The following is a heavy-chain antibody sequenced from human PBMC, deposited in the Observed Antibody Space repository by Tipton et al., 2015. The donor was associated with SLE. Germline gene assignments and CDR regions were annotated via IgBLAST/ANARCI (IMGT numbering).Heavy chain of an antibody. D-gene: IGHD6-13*01. CDR2: IYTSGST. CDR1: GGSISSGGYD. CDR3: ARGLSIAAAGPFGY. Sequence: TLSLTCTVSGGSISSGGYDWGWIRQPPGKGLEWIGYIYTSGSTNYHPSLKSRVTISVDTSKNQFSLKLSSVTAADTAVYYCARGLSIAAAGPFGYWGQGTLVTVSS. V-gene: IGHV4-61*09. J-gene: IGHJ4*02.